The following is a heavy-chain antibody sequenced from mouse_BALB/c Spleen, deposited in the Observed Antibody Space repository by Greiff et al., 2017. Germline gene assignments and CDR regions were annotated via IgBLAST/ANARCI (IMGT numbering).Heavy chain of an antibody. V-gene: IGHV3-6*02. Sequence: EVQLQESGPGLVKPSQSLSLTCSVTGYSITSGYYWNWIRQFPGNHLEWMGYIGYDGSNNYNPSLKNRISITRDTSKNQFFLKLNSVTTEDTATYYCARDPLCYYGSSMFAYWGQGTLVTVSA. J-gene: IGHJ3*01. CDR3: ARDPLCYYGSSMFAY. D-gene: IGHD1-1*01. CDR2: IGYDGSN. CDR1: GYSITSGYY.